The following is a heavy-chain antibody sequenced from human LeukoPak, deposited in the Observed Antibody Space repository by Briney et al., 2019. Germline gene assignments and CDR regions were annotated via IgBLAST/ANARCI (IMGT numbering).Heavy chain of an antibody. CDR2: INHSGST. D-gene: IGHD3-3*01. CDR3: ARRTRVLRFLERYFDY. Sequence: SETLSLTCAVYGGSFSGYYWSWIRQPPGKGLEWIGEINHSGSTNYNPSLKSRVTISVDTSKNQFSLKLSSVTAADTAVYYCARRTRVLRFLERYFDYWGQGTLVTVSS. J-gene: IGHJ4*02. CDR1: GGSFSGYY. V-gene: IGHV4-34*01.